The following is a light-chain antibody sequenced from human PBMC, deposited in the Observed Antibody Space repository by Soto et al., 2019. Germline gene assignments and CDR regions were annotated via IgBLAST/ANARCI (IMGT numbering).Light chain of an antibody. J-gene: IGKJ4*01. CDR3: QQSASTPLT. CDR2: DSS. V-gene: IGKV1-39*01. CDR1: QSISSH. Sequence: DIAMTQSPSSLSASVGDRVTITCRASQSISSHLTWYQQKPGKAPNLLIYDSSILQSGVPSRFSGSGSGTDFTLTISSLQPEDFATYFCQQSASTPLTFGGGTKGEIE.